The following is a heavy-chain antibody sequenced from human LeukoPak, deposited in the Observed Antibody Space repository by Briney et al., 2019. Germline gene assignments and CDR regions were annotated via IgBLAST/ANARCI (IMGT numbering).Heavy chain of an antibody. D-gene: IGHD4-17*01. J-gene: IGHJ2*01. V-gene: IGHV3-9*01. CDR3: ASSKADDYGDFYWYFDL. CDR2: ISWNSGSI. Sequence: PGRSLRLSCAASGFTFDDYAMHWVRQAPGKGLEWVSGISWNSGSIGYADSVKGRFTISRDNAKNSLYLQMNSLRAEDTAVYYCASSKADDYGDFYWYFDLWGRGTLVTVSS. CDR1: GFTFDDYA.